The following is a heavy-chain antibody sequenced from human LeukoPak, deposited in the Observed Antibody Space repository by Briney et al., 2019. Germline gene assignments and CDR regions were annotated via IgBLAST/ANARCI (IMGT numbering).Heavy chain of an antibody. CDR1: GGSFSGYY. CDR2: INHSGST. CDR3: ARGRAYCSSTGKSPCYYYGMDV. Sequence: SETLSLTCAVYGGSFSGYYWSWIRQPPGKGLEWIGEINHSGSTNYNPSLKSRVTISVDTSKNQFSLKLSSVTAADTAVYYCARGRAYCSSTGKSPCYYYGMDVWGKGTTVTVSS. D-gene: IGHD2-2*01. J-gene: IGHJ6*04. V-gene: IGHV4-34*01.